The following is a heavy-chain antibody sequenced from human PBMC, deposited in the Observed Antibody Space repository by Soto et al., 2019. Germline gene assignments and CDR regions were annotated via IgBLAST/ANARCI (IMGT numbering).Heavy chain of an antibody. CDR1: GYTFTGYY. V-gene: IGHV1-2*02. CDR3: ARDEAGAGGWFDP. D-gene: IGHD1-26*01. Sequence: RASVKVSCKASGYTFTGYYMHWVRQAPGQGLEWMGWINPNSGGTNYAQKFQGRVTMTRDTSISTAYMELSRLRSDDTAVYYCARDEAGAGGWFDPWGQGTLVTVSS. J-gene: IGHJ5*02. CDR2: INPNSGGT.